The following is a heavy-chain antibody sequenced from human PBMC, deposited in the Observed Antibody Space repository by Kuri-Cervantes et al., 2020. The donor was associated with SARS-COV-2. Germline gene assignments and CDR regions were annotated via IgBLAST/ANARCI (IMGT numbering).Heavy chain of an antibody. CDR2: MYYSGST. Sequence: SETLSLTCTVSAGSISSSSYYWGWIRQPPGKGLEWIGSMYYSGSTFYNPSLKSRVTISLDTSKNQFSLRLTSVTAADTAVYYCARRIGSSSPYYYFDYWGQGAVVTVSS. V-gene: IGHV4-39*07. CDR1: AGSISSSSYY. CDR3: ARRIGSSSPYYYFDY. D-gene: IGHD6-13*01. J-gene: IGHJ4*02.